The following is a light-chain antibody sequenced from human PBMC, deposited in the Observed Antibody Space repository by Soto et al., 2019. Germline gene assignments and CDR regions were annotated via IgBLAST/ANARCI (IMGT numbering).Light chain of an antibody. CDR2: AAS. Sequence: DIQMPQSPSSVSASVGDRVTITCRASQGISSRLAWYQQKPGKAPNLLIYAASRLQSGVPSRFSGTGSGTDFTLTISSRQPEDFAIYYCQQADSFPLTFGGGTKVEVK. J-gene: IGKJ4*01. CDR1: QGISSR. V-gene: IGKV1-12*01. CDR3: QQADSFPLT.